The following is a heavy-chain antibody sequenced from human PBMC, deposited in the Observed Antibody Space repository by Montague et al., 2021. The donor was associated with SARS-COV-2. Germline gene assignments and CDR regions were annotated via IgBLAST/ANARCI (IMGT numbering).Heavy chain of an antibody. CDR1: GFTFSNYD. CDR3: TRDYRSIVGDGLDI. V-gene: IGHV3-48*03. J-gene: IGHJ3*02. D-gene: IGHD3-16*02. CDR2: ISTSAYTT. Sequence: SLRLSCAASGFTFSNYDMNWVRQAPGKGPEWISYISTSAYTTSYAVSLRGRFTISRDNGKNSLYLQMNSLRFEDTAVYYCTRDYRSIVGDGLDIWGQGTKVTVSS.